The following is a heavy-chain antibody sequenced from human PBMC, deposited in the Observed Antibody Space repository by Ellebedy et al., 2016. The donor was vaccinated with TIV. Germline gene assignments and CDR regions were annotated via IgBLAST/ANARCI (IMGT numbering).Heavy chain of an antibody. V-gene: IGHV1-18*04. D-gene: IGHD5-12*01. Sequence: AASVKVSCKASGYTFTSYGISWVRQAPGQGLEWMGWISAYNGNTNYAQKLQGRVTMTTDTSTSTAYMELRSLRSDDTAVYYCARVYDDIVATPPVYYFDYWGQGTLVTVSS. CDR1: GYTFTSYG. CDR2: ISAYNGNT. CDR3: ARVYDDIVATPPVYYFDY. J-gene: IGHJ4*02.